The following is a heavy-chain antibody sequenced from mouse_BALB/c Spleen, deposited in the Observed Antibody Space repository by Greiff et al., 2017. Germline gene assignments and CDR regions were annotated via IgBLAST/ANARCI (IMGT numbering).Heavy chain of an antibody. CDR2: IDPETGGT. J-gene: IGHJ2*01. CDR1: GYTFTDYE. Sequence: QVQLKQSGAELVRPGASVTLSCKASGYTFTDYEMHWVKQTPVHGLEWIGAIDPETGGTAYNQKFKGKATLTADKSSSTAYMELRSLTSEDSAVYYCTAHSLYFDYWGQGTTLTVSS. V-gene: IGHV1-15*01. CDR3: TAHSLYFDY.